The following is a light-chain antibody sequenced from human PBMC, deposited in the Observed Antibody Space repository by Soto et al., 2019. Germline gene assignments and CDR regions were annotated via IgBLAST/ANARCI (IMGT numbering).Light chain of an antibody. CDR3: TSYRSHITYV. Sequence: QSALTQPASVSGSPGQSITISCTGTSSDIGGYNFVSWYQQHPGKAPTLLLYDVANRPSGVSNRFSGSKSGNTASLTIAELQAEDEADYYCTSYRSHITYVFGTGTKLTVL. CDR1: SSDIGGYNF. CDR2: DVA. V-gene: IGLV2-14*03. J-gene: IGLJ1*01.